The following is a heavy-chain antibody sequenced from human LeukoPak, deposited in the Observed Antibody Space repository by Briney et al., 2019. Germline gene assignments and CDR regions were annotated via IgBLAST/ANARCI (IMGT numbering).Heavy chain of an antibody. CDR1: GGTFRNLA. J-gene: IGHJ4*02. V-gene: IGHV1-69*13. CDR3: ASPKEDSDYYSDY. CDR2: IIPLFGRA. Sequence: AASVKVSCKASGGTFRNLAISWVRQAPGQGLEYMGGIIPLFGRAEYAQSFQGRVTITADEPTSTAYMELSSLRFEDTALYYCASPKEDSDYYSDYWGQGTLVTVSS. D-gene: IGHD4-11*01.